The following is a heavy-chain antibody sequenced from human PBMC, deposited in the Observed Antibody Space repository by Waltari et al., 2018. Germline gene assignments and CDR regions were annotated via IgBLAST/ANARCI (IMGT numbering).Heavy chain of an antibody. CDR1: GFTLSCCG. CDR3: ARGIAAADFDY. D-gene: IGHD6-13*01. Sequence: EVQLVESGGGLVQPGGSLRLPCAASGFTLSCCGMSWVRQAPGKGLEWVSGITPGVAPYYADFVRGRFTISRDNAKNSLYLQMNSLRAEDTAVYYCARGIAAADFDYWGQGTLVTVSS. J-gene: IGHJ4*02. V-gene: IGHV3-23*04. CDR2: ITPGVAP.